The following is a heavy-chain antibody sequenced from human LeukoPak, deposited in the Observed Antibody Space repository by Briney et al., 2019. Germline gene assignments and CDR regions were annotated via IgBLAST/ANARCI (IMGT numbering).Heavy chain of an antibody. D-gene: IGHD3-3*01. CDR2: INHSGST. J-gene: IGHJ5*02. CDR1: GGSFSGYY. Sequence: KTSETLSLTCAVYGGSFSGYYWRWIRPPPGKGLEWIGEINHSGSTNYNPSLKSRVTISVDTSKNQFSLKLSSVTAADTAVYYCARGTYYDFWSGYQSRNNWFDPWGQGTLVTVSS. CDR3: ARGTYYDFWSGYQSRNNWFDP. V-gene: IGHV4-34*01.